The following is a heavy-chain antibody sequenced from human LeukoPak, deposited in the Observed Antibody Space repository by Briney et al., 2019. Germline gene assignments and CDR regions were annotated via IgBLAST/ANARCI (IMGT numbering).Heavy chain of an antibody. D-gene: IGHD6-6*01. Sequence: GGSLTLSCAASGFTFSDYYMSWIRQAPGKGLEWVSYISSSGSTIYYAHSVKGRFTLSRDNAKNSLYLQMNSLGAEDTAVYYCARGAARLNDYWGQGTLVTVSS. V-gene: IGHV3-11*01. CDR3: ARGAARLNDY. J-gene: IGHJ4*02. CDR1: GFTFSDYY. CDR2: ISSSGSTI.